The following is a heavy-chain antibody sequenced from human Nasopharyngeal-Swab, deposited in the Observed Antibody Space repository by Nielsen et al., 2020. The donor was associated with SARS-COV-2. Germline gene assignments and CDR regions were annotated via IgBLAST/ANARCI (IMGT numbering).Heavy chain of an antibody. Sequence: SETLSLTCTVSGDSIRSTTFYWGWIRQPPGKGLEWIGSIHNSGTPYYIPSLKSRVTISVDTSKNQFSLKMRSVTAADTAVYYCASGPFGPGDSYYYYGLDVWGQGTTVTVLL. D-gene: IGHD3/OR15-3a*01. J-gene: IGHJ6*02. CDR3: ASGPFGPGDSYYYYGLDV. V-gene: IGHV4-39*07. CDR2: IHNSGTP. CDR1: GDSIRSTTFY.